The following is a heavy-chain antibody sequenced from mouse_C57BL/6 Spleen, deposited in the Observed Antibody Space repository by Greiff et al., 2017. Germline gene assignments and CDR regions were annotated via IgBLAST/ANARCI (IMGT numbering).Heavy chain of an antibody. CDR1: GYTFTSYT. Sequence: QVQLKESGAELARPGASVKMSCKASGYTFTSYTMHWVKQRPGQGLEWIGYINPSSGYTKYNQKFKDKATLTADKSSSTAYMQLSSLTSEDSAVYYCARGGFYAMDYGGQGTSVTVYS. CDR3: ARGGFYAMDY. J-gene: IGHJ4*01. CDR2: INPSSGYT. V-gene: IGHV1-4*01.